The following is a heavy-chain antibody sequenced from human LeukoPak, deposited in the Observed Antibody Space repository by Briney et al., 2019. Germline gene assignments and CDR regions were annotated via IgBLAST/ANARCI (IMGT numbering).Heavy chain of an antibody. CDR3: ARQKPEGSGHYNWFDP. CDR1: GGTFSSYA. Sequence: SVKVSCKASGGTFSSYAISWVRQAPGQGLEWMGGIIPIFGTANYAQKFQGRVTITTDESTSTAYMELSSLRSDDTAVYYCARQKPEGSGHYNWFDPWGQGTLVTVSS. V-gene: IGHV1-69*05. CDR2: IIPIFGTA. D-gene: IGHD2-15*01. J-gene: IGHJ5*02.